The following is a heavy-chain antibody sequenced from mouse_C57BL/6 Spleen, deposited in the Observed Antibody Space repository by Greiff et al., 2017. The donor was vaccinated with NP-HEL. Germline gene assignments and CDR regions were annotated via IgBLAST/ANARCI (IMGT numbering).Heavy chain of an antibody. D-gene: IGHD2-2*01. Sequence: DVQLQESGPGLAKPSQTLSLTCSVTGYSITRDYWNWIRKFPGNKLEYMGYISYSGSTYYNPSLKSRISITRDTSKNQYYLQLTSVTTEDTATYYCARYGYDEEGSFDYWGQGTTLTVSS. J-gene: IGHJ2*01. CDR2: ISYSGST. V-gene: IGHV3-8*01. CDR1: GYSITRDY. CDR3: ARYGYDEEGSFDY.